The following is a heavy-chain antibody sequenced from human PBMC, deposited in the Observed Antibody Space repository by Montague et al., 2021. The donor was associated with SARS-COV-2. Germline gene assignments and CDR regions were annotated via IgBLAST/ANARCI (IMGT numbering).Heavy chain of an antibody. CDR2: INHSGSS. V-gene: IGHV4-34*01. J-gene: IGHJ3*01. D-gene: IGHD3-3*01. Sequence: SETLSLTCAVYGGSFTGYYWTWIRQPPGKGLEWIGEINHSGSSNYNPPLESRVTMSVDTSKNQFSLRLNSVSAADTAVYYCARAQVTIFGVLIMLPAAGAVDVWGQGTTVTVSS. CDR1: GGSFTGYY. CDR3: ARAQVTIFGVLIMLPAAGAVDV.